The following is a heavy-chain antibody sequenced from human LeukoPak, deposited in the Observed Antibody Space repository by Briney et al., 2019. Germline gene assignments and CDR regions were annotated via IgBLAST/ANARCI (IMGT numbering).Heavy chain of an antibody. CDR1: GGTFSSYA. Sequence: ASVKVSCKASGGTFSSYAISWARQAPGQGLEWMGGIIPIFGTANYAQKFQGRVTITADESTSTAYMELSSLRSEDTAVYYCARGLITYYYDSSGYYYFDYWGQGTLVTVSS. CDR2: IIPIFGTA. J-gene: IGHJ4*02. V-gene: IGHV1-69*13. CDR3: ARGLITYYYDSSGYYYFDY. D-gene: IGHD3-22*01.